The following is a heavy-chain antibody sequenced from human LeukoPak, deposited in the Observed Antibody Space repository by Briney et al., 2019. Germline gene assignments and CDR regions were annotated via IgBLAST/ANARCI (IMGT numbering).Heavy chain of an antibody. J-gene: IGHJ4*02. CDR3: AKNPRLEGWIYLDS. Sequence: GGPLRLSCASSGFIFSCYSMCWLRQAPGKVLWVASSISGSGGRIDCADSVKGRFTISRDNSKNTLSLQLNSLTAEDTAVYYCAKNPRLEGWIYLDSWGQGILVIVSS. V-gene: IGHV3-23*01. CDR1: GFIFSCYS. CDR2: ISGSGGRI. D-gene: IGHD1-1*01.